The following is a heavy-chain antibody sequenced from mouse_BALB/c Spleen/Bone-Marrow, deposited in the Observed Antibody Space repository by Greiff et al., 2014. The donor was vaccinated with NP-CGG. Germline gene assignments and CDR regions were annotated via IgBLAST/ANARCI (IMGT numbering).Heavy chain of an antibody. V-gene: IGHV1S56*01. J-gene: IGHJ4*01. CDR2: IYPGNVNT. CDR1: GYTFTSYY. Sequence: QVRLKESGPELVKPGASVRISCKASGYTFTSYYIHWVKQRPGQGLEWIGWIYPGNVNTKYNEKFKGKATLTADKSSSTAYMQLSSLTSEDSAVYFCARDTMDYWGRGTSVTVSS. CDR3: ARDTMDY.